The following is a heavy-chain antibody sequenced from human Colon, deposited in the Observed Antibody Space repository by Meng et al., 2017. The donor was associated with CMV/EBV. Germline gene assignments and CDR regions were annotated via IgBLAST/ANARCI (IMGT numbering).Heavy chain of an antibody. J-gene: IGHJ4*02. CDR2: ISAGGATT. CDR1: GFTFSSYA. D-gene: IGHD6-13*01. CDR3: AKDRLAAADRGYFDS. V-gene: IGHV3-23*01. Sequence: GGSLRLSCAASGFTFSSYAMAWVRLAPGKGLEWVSAISAGGATTYYSGSVQGRFTISRDNSKNTVYLFMHSLRAEDTALYYCAKDRLAAADRGYFDSWGQGMLVTVSS.